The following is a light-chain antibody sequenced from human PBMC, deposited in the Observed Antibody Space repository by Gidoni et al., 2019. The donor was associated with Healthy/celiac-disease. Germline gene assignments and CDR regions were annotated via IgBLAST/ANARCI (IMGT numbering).Light chain of an antibody. CDR2: YAS. J-gene: IGKJ4*01. CDR3: QQRSNWLT. CDR1: QSVSSY. V-gene: IGKV3-11*01. Sequence: EIVLTQSPATLSLSPVERATLPCRASQSVSSYLAWYQQKPGQAPRLLIYYASNRATGIPARFSGSGSGTDFTLTISSLEPEDFAVYYCQQRSNWLTFGGGTKVEIK.